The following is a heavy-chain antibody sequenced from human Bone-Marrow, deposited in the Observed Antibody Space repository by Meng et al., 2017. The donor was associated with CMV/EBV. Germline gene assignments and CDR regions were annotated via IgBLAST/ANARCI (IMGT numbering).Heavy chain of an antibody. D-gene: IGHD5-12*01. V-gene: IGHV3-66*02. CDR3: ARREIRGYSEGLYAFDI. CDR2: SYSDGRT. J-gene: IGHJ3*02. Sequence: GGSLRLSCTPLGFIVNPNYMSWFRQAPGKGLEWVSLSYSDGRTDYADSAKGRFTVSRDNSRNMLYLHINSLRPEDTALFFCARREIRGYSEGLYAFDIWGQGTMVTVSS. CDR1: GFIVNPNY.